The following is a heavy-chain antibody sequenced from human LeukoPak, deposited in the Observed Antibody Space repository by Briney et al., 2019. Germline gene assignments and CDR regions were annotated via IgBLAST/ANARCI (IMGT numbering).Heavy chain of an antibody. Sequence: GGSLRLSCAASGFTFSSSGMHWVRQAPGKGLEWVAFIRYDGSNKYYADAVKGRFSISRDNSKNTLYLQMNSLRAEDTAVYFCARDRYQHDSSGYFGCYFWGQGALVTVSS. V-gene: IGHV3-30*02. J-gene: IGHJ4*02. CDR2: IRYDGSNK. CDR3: ARDRYQHDSSGYFGCYF. CDR1: GFTFSSSG. D-gene: IGHD3-22*01.